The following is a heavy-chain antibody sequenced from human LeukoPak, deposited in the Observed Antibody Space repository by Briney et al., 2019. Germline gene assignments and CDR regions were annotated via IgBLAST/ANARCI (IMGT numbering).Heavy chain of an antibody. D-gene: IGHD3-22*01. J-gene: IGHJ1*01. CDR1: GGSISSSSHY. CDR3: ARQWDSSGYHEYFQH. CDR2: IYYSGYT. Sequence: PSATLSLTCTVSGGSISSSSHYWGWIRQPPGKGLEWIGSIYYSGYTYYNPSPKSRVTISVDTSKNQFSLKLTSVTAADTAVYYCARQWDSSGYHEYFQHWGQGTLVTV. V-gene: IGHV4-39*01.